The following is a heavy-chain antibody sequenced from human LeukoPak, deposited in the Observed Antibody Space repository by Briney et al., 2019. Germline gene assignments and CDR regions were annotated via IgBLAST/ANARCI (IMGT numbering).Heavy chain of an antibody. CDR3: TTDFYCSSTSCYAVVDY. J-gene: IGHJ4*02. V-gene: IGHV3-15*01. CDR1: GFTFSNAW. Sequence: GGSLRLSCAASGFTFSNAWMSWVRQAPGKGLEWVGRIKSKTDGETTDYAAPVKGRFTISRDDSKNTLYLQMNSLKTEDTAVYYCTTDFYCSSTSCYAVVDYWGQGTPVTVSS. CDR2: IKSKTDGETT. D-gene: IGHD2-2*01.